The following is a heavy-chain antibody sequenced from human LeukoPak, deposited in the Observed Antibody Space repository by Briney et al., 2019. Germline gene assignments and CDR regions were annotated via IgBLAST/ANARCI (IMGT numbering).Heavy chain of an antibody. Sequence: SETLSLTCTVSGYSISSGYYWGWIRQPPGKGLEWIGSIYYSGSTYYNPSLKSRVTISVDTSKNQFSLKLISVTAADTAVYYCARDSYYDILTGFRQFDSWGRESWSPSPQ. CDR1: GYSISSGYY. J-gene: IGHJ4*02. CDR2: IYYSGST. V-gene: IGHV4-38-2*02. D-gene: IGHD3-9*01. CDR3: ARDSYYDILTGFRQFDS.